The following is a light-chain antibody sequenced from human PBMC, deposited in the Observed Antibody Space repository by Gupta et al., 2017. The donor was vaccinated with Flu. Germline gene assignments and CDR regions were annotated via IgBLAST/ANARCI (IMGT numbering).Light chain of an antibody. V-gene: IGKV3-15*01. CDR2: GPS. CDR3: QHYDNWPWT. J-gene: IGKJ1*01. Sequence: MTQPPATLCLSPGERAIHSGRASQSVSNNLAWYQQKPGQAPRLLIYGPSTRAADIPARFSGSGSGTEFTLTISSLQSEDFAVYYCQHYDNWPWTFGQGTKVEIK. CDR1: QSVSNN.